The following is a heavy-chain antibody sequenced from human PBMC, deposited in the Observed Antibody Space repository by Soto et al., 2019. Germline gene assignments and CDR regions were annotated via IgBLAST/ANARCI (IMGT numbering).Heavy chain of an antibody. CDR1: GDSVRNQY. V-gene: IGHV4-4*09. CDR2: IYRSGST. CDR3: ARTLDQGNLAV. Sequence: SETLSLTCTVSGDSVRNQYWSWIRRPPGRGLEWIGYIYRSGSTKYNPSLKSRLTISVDTSKNQFSLKLSSVTAADTAVYYCARTLDQGNLAVWGQGTTVPVSS. J-gene: IGHJ6*02.